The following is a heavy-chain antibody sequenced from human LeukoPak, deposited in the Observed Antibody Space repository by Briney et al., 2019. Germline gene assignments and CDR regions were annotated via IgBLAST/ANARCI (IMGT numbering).Heavy chain of an antibody. D-gene: IGHD4-17*01. Sequence: PSETLSLTCTVSGGSISSYYRSWIRQPPGKGLEWIGYIYYSGSTNYNPSLKSRVTISVDTSKNQFSLKLSSVNAADTAVYYCARGPYGSDYWGQGTLVTVSS. V-gene: IGHV4-59*01. CDR1: GGSISSYY. J-gene: IGHJ4*02. CDR2: IYYSGST. CDR3: ARGPYGSDY.